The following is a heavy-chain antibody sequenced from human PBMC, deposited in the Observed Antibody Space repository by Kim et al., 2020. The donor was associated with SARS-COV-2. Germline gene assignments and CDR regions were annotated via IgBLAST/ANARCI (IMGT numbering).Heavy chain of an antibody. D-gene: IGHD1-26*01. CDR2: ISAYNGNT. V-gene: IGHV1-18*04. CDR1: GYTFTSYG. Sequence: ASVKVSCKASGYTFTSYGISWVRQAPGQGLEWMGWISAYNGNTNYAQKLQGRVTMTTDTSTSTAYMELRSLRSDDTAVYYCARDLMVLVGARGWFDPWGQGTLVTVSS. CDR3: ARDLMVLVGARGWFDP. J-gene: IGHJ5*02.